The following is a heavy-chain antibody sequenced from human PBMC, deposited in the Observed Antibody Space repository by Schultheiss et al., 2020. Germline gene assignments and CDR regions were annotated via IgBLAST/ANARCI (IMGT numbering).Heavy chain of an antibody. CDR2: IKSKSDGGTA. D-gene: IGHD4-11*01. CDR3: ARDYTKYGFGFDF. V-gene: IGHV3-15*01. J-gene: IGHJ4*02. Sequence: GGSLRLSCATSGLTFSYAWMNWVRQAPGKGLEWIGRIKSKSDGGTADYAAPVKGRFTISRDDSKNTLYLQMNSLRAEDTAMYYCARDYTKYGFGFDFWGQGILVTVSS. CDR1: GLTFSYAW.